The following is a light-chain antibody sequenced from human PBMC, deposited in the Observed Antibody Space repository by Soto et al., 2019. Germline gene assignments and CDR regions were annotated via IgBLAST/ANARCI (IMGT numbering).Light chain of an antibody. Sequence: QSVLTQPASVSGSPGQSITISCTGSSSDVGGYKYVSWYQQYPGKAPKLMIYEVSNRPSGVSNRFSGSKSGNTASLTISGLQAEDEADYYCSSYTGSRTAVFGGGTKLTVL. CDR1: SSDVGGYKY. CDR2: EVS. V-gene: IGLV2-14*01. J-gene: IGLJ2*01. CDR3: SSYTGSRTAV.